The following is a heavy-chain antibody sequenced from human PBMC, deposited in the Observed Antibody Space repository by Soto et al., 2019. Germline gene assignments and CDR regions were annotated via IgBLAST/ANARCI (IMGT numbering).Heavy chain of an antibody. D-gene: IGHD6-19*01. J-gene: IGHJ6*02. Sequence: SVKVSCTESGYAYTSYYMHWVRQAPGQGLEWMGRIYPSGGSTDYAQKFQGRVTMTRDTSTSTAYMELSSLSSEDTAVYYCARESSSGWYIGASYGMDVWGQGTTVTVSS. CDR1: GYAYTSYY. CDR2: IYPSGGST. CDR3: ARESSSGWYIGASYGMDV. V-gene: IGHV1-46*01.